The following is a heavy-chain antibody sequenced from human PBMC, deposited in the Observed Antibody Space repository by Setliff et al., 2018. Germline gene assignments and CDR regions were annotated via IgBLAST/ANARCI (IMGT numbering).Heavy chain of an antibody. CDR2: IHFRGTT. J-gene: IGHJ4*02. D-gene: IGHD6-19*01. V-gene: IGHV4-39*01. CDR3: ARVGVTSGWAY. Sequence: SETLSLTCIVSGGYIGGTSYYWGWIRQPPGKGLEWIGSIHFRGTTYYNPSLNSQVTISVDTSKNPFSLNLNSVTAADTAVYYCARVGVTSGWAYWGLGTLVTVSS. CDR1: GGYIGGTSYY.